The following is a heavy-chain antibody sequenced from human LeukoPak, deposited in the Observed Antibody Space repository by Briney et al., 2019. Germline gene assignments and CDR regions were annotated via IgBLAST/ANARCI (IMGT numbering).Heavy chain of an antibody. CDR3: ARGSKYNSRWSRNKWFDP. CDR2: ISYDGSNK. J-gene: IGHJ5*02. Sequence: GGSLRLSCAASGSTFSTYGMHWVRQAPGKGLEWVAVISYDGSNKYYADSVKGRFTISRDNSKNTLYLQMNSLRAEDTAVYYCARGSKYNSRWSRNKWFDPWGQGTLVTVSS. CDR1: GSTFSTYG. D-gene: IGHD6-13*01. V-gene: IGHV3-30*03.